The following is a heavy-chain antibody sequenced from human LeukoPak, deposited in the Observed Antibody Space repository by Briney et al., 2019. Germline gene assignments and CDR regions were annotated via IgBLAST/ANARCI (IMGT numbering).Heavy chain of an antibody. V-gene: IGHV4-39*01. CDR1: SGSISSSSYY. J-gene: IGHJ5*02. D-gene: IGHD3-10*01. CDR2: IYYSGST. CDR3: ALSVRGRLRGWSLDFDP. Sequence: SETLSLTCSVSSGSISSSSYYWGWIRQPPGKGLEWIGSIYYSGSTYYNPSLKSRVTISVDTSKNQFSLKLSSVTAADTAVYYCALSVRGRLRGWSLDFDPWGQGTLVTVSS.